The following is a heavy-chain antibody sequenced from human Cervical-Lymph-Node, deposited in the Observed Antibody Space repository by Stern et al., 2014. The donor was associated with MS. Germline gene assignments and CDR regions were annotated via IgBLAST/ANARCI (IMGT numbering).Heavy chain of an antibody. CDR1: GYTFGSYG. J-gene: IGHJ4*02. V-gene: IGHV1-18*01. CDR2: MSAYNGNT. CDR3: ARDGVAGTPGVY. Sequence: VQLVESGAEVKKPRASVKVSCMTSGYTFGSYGVSWVGQAPGQGLEWMGWMSAYNGNTNYAQKFQDRITVTRDTSTRTAYMELRSLRSDDTAVYYCARDGVAGTPGVYWGQGTLVTVSS. D-gene: IGHD6-13*01.